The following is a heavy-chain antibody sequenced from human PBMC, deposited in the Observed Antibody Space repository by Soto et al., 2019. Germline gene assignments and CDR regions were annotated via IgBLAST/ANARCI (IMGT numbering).Heavy chain of an antibody. V-gene: IGHV3-48*02. CDR2: ISSSSSTI. Sequence: PGGSLRLSCAASGFTFSSYSMNWVRQAPGKGLEWVSYISSSSSTIYYADSVKGRFTISRDNAKNSLYLQMNSLRDEDTAVYYCARDRSAVAGYIDYYYYGMDVWGQGTTVTVSS. D-gene: IGHD6-19*01. CDR1: GFTFSSYS. CDR3: ARDRSAVAGYIDYYYYGMDV. J-gene: IGHJ6*02.